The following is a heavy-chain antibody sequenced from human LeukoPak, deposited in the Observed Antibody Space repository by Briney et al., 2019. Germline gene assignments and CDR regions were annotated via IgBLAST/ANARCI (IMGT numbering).Heavy chain of an antibody. J-gene: IGHJ4*02. CDR2: IRYDGSNT. D-gene: IGHD1-26*01. V-gene: IGHV3-30*02. CDR3: AKDRSGSSRSSFDY. Sequence: PGGSLRLSCAASGFTFSSYGMHWVRQAPGKGLEWVAFIRYDGSNTYYADSVKGRFTISRDNSKNTLYLQMNSLRAEDTAVYYCAKDRSGSSRSSFDYWGQGTLVTVSS. CDR1: GFTFSSYG.